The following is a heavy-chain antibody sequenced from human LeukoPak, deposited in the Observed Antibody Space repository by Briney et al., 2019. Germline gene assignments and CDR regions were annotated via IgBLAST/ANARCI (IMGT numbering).Heavy chain of an antibody. J-gene: IGHJ4*02. D-gene: IGHD2-15*01. CDR2: ISINGGYT. V-gene: IGHV3-23*01. Sequence: GGSLRLSCAASGFTFSSSAMSWVRQAPGKGLEWVSAISINGGYTYYADSVQGRFTISRDNSKSTLCLQMNSLRAEDTAVYYCAKQLGYCSDGSCYFPYWGQGTLVTVSS. CDR1: GFTFSSSA. CDR3: AKQLGYCSDGSCYFPY.